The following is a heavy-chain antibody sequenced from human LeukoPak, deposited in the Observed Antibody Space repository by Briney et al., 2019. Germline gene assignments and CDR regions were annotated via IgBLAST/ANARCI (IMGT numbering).Heavy chain of an antibody. J-gene: IGHJ6*03. D-gene: IGHD6-19*01. V-gene: IGHV1-2*06. CDR2: INPNSGGT. CDR1: GYTFTGYY. CDR3: ARDLSGGWYYYYMDV. Sequence: ASVKVSCKTSGYTFTGYYMHWVRQAPGQGLEWMGRINPNSGGTNYAQKFQGRVTMTRDTSISTAYMELSRLRSDDTAVYYCARDLSGGWYYYYMDVWGKGTTVTVSS.